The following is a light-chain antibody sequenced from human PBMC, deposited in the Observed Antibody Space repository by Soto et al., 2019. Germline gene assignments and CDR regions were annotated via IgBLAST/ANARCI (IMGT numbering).Light chain of an antibody. J-gene: IGKJ1*01. CDR3: QKYDSAPQT. V-gene: IGKV1-27*01. CDR1: QGIIDY. Sequence: DIQMTQSPSSLSASVGDRVTITCRASQGIIDYLAWYQQKPGKPPKLLIYGASTLQSGVPSRFSGSGAGTDFSFTISSLQPEDVATYYCQKYDSAPQTFGPGTKVEIK. CDR2: GAS.